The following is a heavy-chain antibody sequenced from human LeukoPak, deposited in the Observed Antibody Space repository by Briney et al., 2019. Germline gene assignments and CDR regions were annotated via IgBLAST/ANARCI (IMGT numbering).Heavy chain of an antibody. Sequence: GGSLRLSCAASGFTFDDYAMHWVRQAPGKGLEWVSGISWNSGSIGYADSVKGRFTISRDSAKNSLYLQMNSLRAEDTALYYCAKGQVTAWYFDLWGRGTLVTVSS. D-gene: IGHD2-21*02. CDR3: AKGQVTAWYFDL. CDR1: GFTFDDYA. CDR2: ISWNSGSI. J-gene: IGHJ2*01. V-gene: IGHV3-9*01.